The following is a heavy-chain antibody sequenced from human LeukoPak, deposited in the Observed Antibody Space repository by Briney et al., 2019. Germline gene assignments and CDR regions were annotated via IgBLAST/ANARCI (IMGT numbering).Heavy chain of an antibody. D-gene: IGHD5-18*01. Sequence: PSETLSLTCSVSGGDISTYHWSWIRQSPGEAFEYIGNVYYSGSTNYNPSLRSRVTISVDASKNQFSLNVRSVTAADTAVYYCARGTGSYGFFDVWGQGTLVTVSA. V-gene: IGHV4-59*13. J-gene: IGHJ4*02. CDR2: VYYSGST. CDR1: GGDISTYH. CDR3: ARGTGSYGFFDV.